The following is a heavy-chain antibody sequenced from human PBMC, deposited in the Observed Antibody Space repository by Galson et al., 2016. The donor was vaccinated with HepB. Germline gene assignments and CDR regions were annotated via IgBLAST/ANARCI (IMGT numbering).Heavy chain of an antibody. V-gene: IGHV3-30-3*01. CDR1: GFIFSRYA. Sequence: SLRLSCAASGFIFSRYAMHWVRQAPGKGLEWVAAISFDGSDTYYGDSVKGRFTISRDNSKNTAYLQMNSLRAEDTAVYYCVRLVVVVVDATVDYWGQGILVTVSA. D-gene: IGHD2-15*01. CDR2: ISFDGSDT. CDR3: VRLVVVVVDATVDY. J-gene: IGHJ4*02.